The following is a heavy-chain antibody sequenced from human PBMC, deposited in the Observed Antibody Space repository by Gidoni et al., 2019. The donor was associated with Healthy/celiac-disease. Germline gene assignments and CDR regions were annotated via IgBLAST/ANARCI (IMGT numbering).Heavy chain of an antibody. CDR3: ARDSSEWLGVY. D-gene: IGHD3-3*01. CDR2: IIPIFGTA. V-gene: IGHV1-69*01. J-gene: IGHJ4*02. Sequence: QVQLVQSGAEVKKPGSSVNVSCKAAGRTFSSYGISWVRQAPGQGLEWMGGIIPIFGTANYAQKFQGRVTITADESTSTAYMELSSLRSEDTAVYYCARDSSEWLGVYWGQGTLVTVSS. CDR1: GRTFSSYG.